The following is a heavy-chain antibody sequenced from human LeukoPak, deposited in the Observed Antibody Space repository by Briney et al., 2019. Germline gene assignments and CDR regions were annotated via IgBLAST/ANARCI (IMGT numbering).Heavy chain of an antibody. CDR1: GFTFSSFA. V-gene: IGHV3-23*01. Sequence: GGSLRLSCAPSGFTFSSFAMTWVRQAPGKGLEWVSSISGSGGTTYYADSIKGRFTISRDSSKNMLYLQMNRLRAEDTAVYYCAELGITMIGGVWGKGTTVTISS. CDR2: ISGSGGTT. J-gene: IGHJ6*04. CDR3: AELGITMIGGV. D-gene: IGHD3-10*02.